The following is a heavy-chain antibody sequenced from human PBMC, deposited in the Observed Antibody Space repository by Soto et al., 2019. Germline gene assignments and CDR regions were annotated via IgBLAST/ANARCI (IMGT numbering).Heavy chain of an antibody. Sequence: SVKVSCKASGGTFSSYTISWVRQAPGQGLEWMGRIIPILGIANYAQKFQGRVTITADKSTSTAYMELSSLRSEDTAVYYCAQDCSGGSCYSDYFAYWGQGTLVTVSS. J-gene: IGHJ4*02. V-gene: IGHV1-69*02. CDR1: GGTFSSYT. CDR2: IIPILGIA. CDR3: AQDCSGGSCYSDYFAY. D-gene: IGHD2-15*01.